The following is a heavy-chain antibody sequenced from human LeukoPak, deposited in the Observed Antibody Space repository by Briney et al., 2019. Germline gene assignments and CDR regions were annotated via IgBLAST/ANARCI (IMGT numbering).Heavy chain of an antibody. Sequence: PGGSLRLSCAASGFTFSSYSMNWVRQAPGKGLEWISAISNDGVYTFHADSVKGRLTISRDNSKNTLYLQMDSLRAEDTAIYYCAKGSSGGRPYYFDYWGQGTLVTVSS. D-gene: IGHD3-22*01. J-gene: IGHJ4*02. V-gene: IGHV3-23*01. CDR3: AKGSSGGRPYYFDY. CDR2: ISNDGVYT. CDR1: GFTFSSYS.